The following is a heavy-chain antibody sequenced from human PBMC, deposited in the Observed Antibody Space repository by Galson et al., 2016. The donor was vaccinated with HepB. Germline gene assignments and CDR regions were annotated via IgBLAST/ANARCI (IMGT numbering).Heavy chain of an antibody. CDR2: TKNKANSYTT. D-gene: IGHD1-26*01. CDR3: ARGTGIVGATGFDY. CDR1: GFTFSDHY. V-gene: IGHV3-72*01. Sequence: SLRLSCAASGFTFSDHYMDWVRQAPGKGLEWVGRTKNKANSYTTEYAASVKGRITISRDDSKNSLYLQMNSLKTEDTAVYYCARGTGIVGATGFDYWGQGTLVTGSS. J-gene: IGHJ4*02.